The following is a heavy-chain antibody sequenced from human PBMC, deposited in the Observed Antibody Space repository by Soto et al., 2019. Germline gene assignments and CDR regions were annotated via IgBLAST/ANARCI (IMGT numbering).Heavy chain of an antibody. J-gene: IGHJ4*02. V-gene: IGHV4-34*01. CDR3: ARGREDVRTPPTGHSSSWYGY. D-gene: IGHD6-13*01. Sequence: SETLSLTCAVYGGSFSGYYWSWIRQPPGKGLEWIGEINHSGSTNYNPSLKSRVTISVDTSKNQFSLKLSSVTAADTAVYYCARGREDVRTPPTGHSSSWYGYWGQGTLVTVSS. CDR1: GGSFSGYY. CDR2: INHSGST.